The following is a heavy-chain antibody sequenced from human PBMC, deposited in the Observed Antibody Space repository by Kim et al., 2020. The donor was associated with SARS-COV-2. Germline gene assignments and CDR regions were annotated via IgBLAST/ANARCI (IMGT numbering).Heavy chain of an antibody. CDR2: ISGSSTVI. Sequence: GGSLRLSCAASGFTFKNYNINWVRQAPGRRLEWISYISGSSTVIYYADSVKGRFTISRDNAKNSLFLQMNSLRAEDTAVYYCARDFGTGYGMDVWGPGTTVTVSS. CDR1: GFTFKNYN. CDR3: ARDFGTGYGMDV. D-gene: IGHD3-10*01. J-gene: IGHJ6*02. V-gene: IGHV3-48*01.